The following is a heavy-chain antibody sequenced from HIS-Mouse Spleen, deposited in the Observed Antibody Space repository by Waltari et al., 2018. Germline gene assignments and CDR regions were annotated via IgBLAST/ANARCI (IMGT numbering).Heavy chain of an antibody. D-gene: IGHD6-13*01. Sequence: QLQLQESGPGLVKPSETLSLTCTGAGGSSSSISYPSGWIRQPPGKGLEWIGSIYYSGSTYYNPSLKSRVTISVDTSKNQFSLKLSSVTAADTAVYYCAREIPYSSSWYDWYFDLWGRGTLVTVSS. CDR3: AREIPYSSSWYDWYFDL. J-gene: IGHJ2*01. CDR2: IYYSGST. V-gene: IGHV4-39*07. CDR1: GGSSSSISYP.